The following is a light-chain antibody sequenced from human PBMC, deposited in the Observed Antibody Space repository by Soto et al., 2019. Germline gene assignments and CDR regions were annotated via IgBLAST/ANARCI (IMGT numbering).Light chain of an antibody. V-gene: IGKV1-39*01. Sequence: DIQMTQSPSSLSASVGDRVTMTCRASQSISTYLNWYQQRPGKAPNLLIYSASSLQSGVPSRFSGSGSGTDFTLTISSLQPEDFATYYCQQTYSIPLTFGPGTIVGI. CDR3: QQTYSIPLT. CDR1: QSISTY. CDR2: SAS. J-gene: IGKJ3*01.